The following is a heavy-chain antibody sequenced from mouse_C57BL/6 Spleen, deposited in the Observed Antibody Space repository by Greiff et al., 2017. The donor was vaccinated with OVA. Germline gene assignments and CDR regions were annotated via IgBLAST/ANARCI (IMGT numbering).Heavy chain of an antibody. J-gene: IGHJ3*01. D-gene: IGHD2-2*01. V-gene: IGHV1-81*01. CDR3: AGSEVTTKAWFAY. Sequence: QVQLQQSGAELARPGASVKLSCKASGYTFTSYGISWVKQRTGQGLEWIGEIYPRSGNTYYNEKFQGKATLTADKSSSTAYMELRSQTSEDSAGYCCAGSEVTTKAWFAYWGQGTLGTVSA. CDR2: IYPRSGNT. CDR1: GYTFTSYG.